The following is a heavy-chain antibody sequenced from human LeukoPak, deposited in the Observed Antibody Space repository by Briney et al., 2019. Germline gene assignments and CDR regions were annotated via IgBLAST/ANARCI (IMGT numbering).Heavy chain of an antibody. D-gene: IGHD6-6*01. J-gene: IGHJ4*02. CDR1: GFTFSSYG. Sequence: GRSLRLSCAASGFTFSSYGMHWVRQAPGKGLEWVAVISYDGSNKYYADSVKGRFTISRDNSKNTLYLQMNSLRAEDTAVYYCARDKEEYLDYWGQGTLVTVSS. CDR3: ARDKEEYLDY. CDR2: ISYDGSNK. V-gene: IGHV3-30*03.